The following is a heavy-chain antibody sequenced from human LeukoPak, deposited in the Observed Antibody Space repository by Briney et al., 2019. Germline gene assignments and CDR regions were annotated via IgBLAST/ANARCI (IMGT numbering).Heavy chain of an antibody. J-gene: IGHJ4*02. D-gene: IGHD5-18*01. V-gene: IGHV4-39*01. CDR3: ARHEIQLSMFDY. CDR1: GGSISSYY. CDR2: IYYSGST. Sequence: SETLSLTCTVSGGSISSYYWGWIRQPPGKGLEWIGSIYYSGSTYYNPSLKSRVTISVDTSKNQFSLKLSSVTAADTAVYYCARHEIQLSMFDYWGQGTLVTVSS.